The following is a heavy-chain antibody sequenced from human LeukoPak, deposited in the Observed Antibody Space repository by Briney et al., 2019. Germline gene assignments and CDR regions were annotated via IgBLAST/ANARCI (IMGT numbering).Heavy chain of an antibody. V-gene: IGHV3-30*02. CDR2: IRYDGSNK. Sequence: PGGSLRLSCAASGFTFSSYGMHWVRQAPGKGLEWVAFIRYDGSNKYYADSVKGRFTISRDNSKNTLYLQMNSLRAEDTAVYYCARGPRRNVLRFLEWLLGVDYWGQGTLVTVSS. CDR3: ARGPRRNVLRFLEWLLGVDY. CDR1: GFTFSSYG. D-gene: IGHD3-3*01. J-gene: IGHJ4*02.